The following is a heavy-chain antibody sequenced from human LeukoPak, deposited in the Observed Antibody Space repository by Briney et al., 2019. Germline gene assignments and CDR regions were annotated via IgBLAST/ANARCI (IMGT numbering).Heavy chain of an antibody. D-gene: IGHD6-13*01. V-gene: IGHV1-18*04. J-gene: IGHJ6*02. Sequence: ASVKVSCKGSGYNFDRYGVNWVRQAPGQGLEWVGWISTYNGNTFYAQKFEGRVSMTTDTSTNTVYMDLRSLRSDDTAVYYCARDGRAGIAATGTAYYYYGMDVWGQGTTVTVSS. CDR2: ISTYNGNT. CDR1: GYNFDRYG. CDR3: ARDGRAGIAATGTAYYYYGMDV.